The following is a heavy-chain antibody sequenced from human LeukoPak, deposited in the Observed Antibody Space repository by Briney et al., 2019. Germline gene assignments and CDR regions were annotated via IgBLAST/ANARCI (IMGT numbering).Heavy chain of an antibody. CDR1: GYTFTNNW. CDR3: ARDYCTSTTCPNWFDP. Sequence: ASVKASCKAFGYTFTNNWMHWVRQAPGQGPEWMGLISPTGGSTAYAQKFQGRVTLTRDMSTSTDYLELSSLRSEDTAVYYCARDYCTSTTCPNWFDPWGQGTLVTVSS. CDR2: ISPTGGST. D-gene: IGHD2-2*01. J-gene: IGHJ5*02. V-gene: IGHV1-46*01.